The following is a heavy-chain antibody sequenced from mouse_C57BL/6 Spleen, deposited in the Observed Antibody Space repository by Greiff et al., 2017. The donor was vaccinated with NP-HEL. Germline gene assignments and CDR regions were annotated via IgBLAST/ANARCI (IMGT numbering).Heavy chain of an antibody. CDR3: ARVYYDYDDYFDY. Sequence: EVMLVESGGGLVKPGGSLKLSCAASGFTFSSYAMSWVRQTPEKRLEWVATISDGGSYTYYPDNVKGRFTISRDNAKNNLYLQMSHLKSEDTAMYYCARVYYDYDDYFDYWGQGTTLTVSS. V-gene: IGHV5-4*03. CDR2: ISDGGSYT. J-gene: IGHJ2*01. D-gene: IGHD2-4*01. CDR1: GFTFSSYA.